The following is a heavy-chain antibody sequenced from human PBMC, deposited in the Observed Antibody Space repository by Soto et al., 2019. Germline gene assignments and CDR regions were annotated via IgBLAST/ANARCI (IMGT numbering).Heavy chain of an antibody. CDR1: GFIFSNYA. V-gene: IGHV3-23*01. CDR3: ARSDSRDIAVTGPAY. J-gene: IGHJ4*02. CDR2: ISGSGSTT. Sequence: EVQLLESGVGLVQPGGSLRLSCAASGFIFSNYALYWVRQAPGKGLEWVSAISGSGSTTNYAEFVKGRFTISRDNSKNTLYLQMSSLRADDTAVYYCARSDSRDIAVTGPAYWGQGTLVTVSS. D-gene: IGHD6-19*01.